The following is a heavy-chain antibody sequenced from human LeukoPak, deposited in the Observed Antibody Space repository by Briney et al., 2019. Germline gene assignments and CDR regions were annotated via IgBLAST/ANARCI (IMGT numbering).Heavy chain of an antibody. V-gene: IGHV4-30-4*01. CDR1: GGSIRSGDFY. CDR2: IYYSGST. D-gene: IGHD3-10*01. Sequence: PSQTLSLTCTVSGGSIRSGDFYWSWIRQPPGKGLEWIGYIYYSGSTNYNPSLKSRVTISVDTSKNQFSLKLSSVTAADTAVYYCARQSNYYGSGTYSYYFDYWGQGTLVTVSS. J-gene: IGHJ4*02. CDR3: ARQSNYYGSGTYSYYFDY.